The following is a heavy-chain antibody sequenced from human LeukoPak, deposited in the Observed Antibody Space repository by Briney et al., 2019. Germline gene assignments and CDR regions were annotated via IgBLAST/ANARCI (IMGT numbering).Heavy chain of an antibody. CDR3: ARASDDYCSSTSCLPMYFDL. D-gene: IGHD2-2*01. CDR1: GGSISSGGYY. CDR2: IYHSGST. V-gene: IGHV4-30-2*01. Sequence: PSQTLSLTCTVSGGSISSGGYYWSWIRQPPGKGLEWIGYIYHSGSTYYNPSLKSRVTISVDRSKNQFSLKLSSVTAADTAVYYCARASDDYCSSTSCLPMYFDLWGRGTLVTVSS. J-gene: IGHJ2*01.